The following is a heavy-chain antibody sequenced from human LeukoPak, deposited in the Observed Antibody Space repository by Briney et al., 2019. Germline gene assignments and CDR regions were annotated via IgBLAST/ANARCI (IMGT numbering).Heavy chain of an antibody. V-gene: IGHV3-23*01. CDR2: ISGSGGST. Sequence: GGSLRLSCAASGFTFSSYAMSWVRQAPGKGLEWVSAISGSGGSTYYADSVKGRFTISRDNSKNTLYLQMNSLRAEDTAVYYCAKDPEDYDFWSGYSYYYYYGMDVWGQGTTVTVSS. CDR1: GFTFSSYA. J-gene: IGHJ6*02. D-gene: IGHD3-3*01. CDR3: AKDPEDYDFWSGYSYYYYYGMDV.